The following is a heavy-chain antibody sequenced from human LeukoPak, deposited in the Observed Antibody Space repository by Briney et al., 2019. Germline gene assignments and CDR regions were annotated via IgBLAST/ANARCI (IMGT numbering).Heavy chain of an antibody. CDR1: GYTFTSYA. CDR3: AGGASMVREITEFDY. V-gene: IGHV7-4-1*02. D-gene: IGHD3-10*01. Sequence: ASVKVSCKASGYTFTSYAMNWVRQAPGQGLEWMGWINTNTGNPAYAQGFTGRFVFSLDPSVSTAYLEISSLKAEETAGYYCAGGASMVREITEFDYWDQGTLVTVSS. CDR2: INTNTGNP. J-gene: IGHJ4*02.